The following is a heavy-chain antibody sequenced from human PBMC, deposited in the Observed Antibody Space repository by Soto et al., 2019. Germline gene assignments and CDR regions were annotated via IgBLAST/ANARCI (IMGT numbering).Heavy chain of an antibody. J-gene: IGHJ6*02. CDR1: GGTFSSYA. Sequence: QVQLVQSGAEVKKPGSSVKVSCKASGGTFSSYAISWVRQAPGHGLEWMGGIIPIFGTANYAQKFQGRVTITADESTSTAYMELSSLRSEDTAVYYCARFYCSSTSCPDYYYYYGMDVWGQGTTVTVSS. V-gene: IGHV1-69*01. D-gene: IGHD2-2*01. CDR2: IIPIFGTA. CDR3: ARFYCSSTSCPDYYYYYGMDV.